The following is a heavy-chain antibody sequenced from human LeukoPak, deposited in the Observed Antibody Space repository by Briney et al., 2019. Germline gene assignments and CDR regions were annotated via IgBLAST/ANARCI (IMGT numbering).Heavy chain of an antibody. CDR1: GYTFTSYY. CDR2: INPSGGST. J-gene: IGHJ4*02. CDR3: ARDGDIVVVPAAELDY. Sequence: ASVKVSCKASGYTFTSYYMHWVRQAPGQGLEWMGIINPSGGSTSYAQKFQGRVTMTRDTSTSTVYMELSSLRSEDTAVYYCARDGDIVVVPAAELDYWGQGTLVTVCS. D-gene: IGHD2-2*01. V-gene: IGHV1-46*01.